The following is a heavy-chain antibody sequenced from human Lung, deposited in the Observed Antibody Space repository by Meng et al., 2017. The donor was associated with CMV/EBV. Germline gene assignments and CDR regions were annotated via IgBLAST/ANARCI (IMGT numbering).Heavy chain of an antibody. CDR3: ARDPNLRDRGWLDP. V-gene: IGHV3-21*06. J-gene: IGHJ5*02. Sequence: ASRFTFASYSMNWVRQAPGKGLEWVSSISDNSGDIYYADSVKGRFTISRDNAKNSLYLQMNSLRVEDTAVYYCARDPNLRDRGWLDPWGQGTLVTVSS. CDR1: RFTFASYS. CDR2: ISDNSGDI. D-gene: IGHD5-24*01.